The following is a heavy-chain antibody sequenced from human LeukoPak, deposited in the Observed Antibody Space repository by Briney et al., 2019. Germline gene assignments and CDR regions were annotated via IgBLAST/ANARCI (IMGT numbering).Heavy chain of an antibody. Sequence: GGSLRLSCEASPFIFSGHWLNWVRQAPGKGLEWVANIKEDGSEKYYVDSVRGRFTISRDNAKNSLSLQMNSLRAEDTAVYYCARDRTGNDYWGQGALVTVSS. CDR3: ARDRTGNDY. CDR1: PFIFSGHW. D-gene: IGHD1-1*01. J-gene: IGHJ4*02. V-gene: IGHV3-7*01. CDR2: IKEDGSEK.